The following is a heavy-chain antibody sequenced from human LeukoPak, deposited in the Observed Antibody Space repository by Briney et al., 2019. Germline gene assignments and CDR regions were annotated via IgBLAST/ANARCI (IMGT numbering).Heavy chain of an antibody. J-gene: IGHJ4*02. Sequence: PSETLSLTCTVSGGSISSYYWSWIRQPPGKGLEWIGYIYYSGSTNYNPSLKSRVTISVDTSKNQFSLKLSSVTAADTAVYYCARRSPDDSSGYSLGYWGQGTLVTVSS. D-gene: IGHD3-22*01. CDR3: ARRSPDDSSGYSLGY. CDR2: IYYSGST. V-gene: IGHV4-59*01. CDR1: GGSISSYY.